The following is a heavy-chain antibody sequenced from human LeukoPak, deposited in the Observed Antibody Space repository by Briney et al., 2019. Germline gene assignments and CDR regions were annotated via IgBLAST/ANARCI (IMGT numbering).Heavy chain of an antibody. CDR2: ISHSGSP. J-gene: IGHJ4*02. Sequence: SETLSLTXAVSGYSISSGFYWGWIRRPPGKGLEWIGSISHSGSPYYNPSLKSRVIISVDTSENQFSLRLSSVTAADTAVYYCARHWGYSEFDYWGQGTLVTVSS. CDR1: GYSISSGFY. CDR3: ARHWGYSEFDY. V-gene: IGHV4-38-2*01. D-gene: IGHD5-24*01.